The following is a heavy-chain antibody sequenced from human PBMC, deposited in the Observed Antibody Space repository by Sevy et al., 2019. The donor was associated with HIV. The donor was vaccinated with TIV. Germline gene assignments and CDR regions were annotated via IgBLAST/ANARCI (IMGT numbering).Heavy chain of an antibody. J-gene: IGHJ4*02. D-gene: IGHD6-13*01. CDR2: ISWNSGSI. V-gene: IGHV3-9*01. CDR1: GFTFDDYA. CDR3: AKDILEGIAAAGTSYFHY. Sequence: GGSLRLSCAASGFTFDDYAMHWVRQAPGKGLEWVSGISWNSGSIGYADSVKGRFTISRDNAKNSLYLQMNSLRAEDTALYYCAKDILEGIAAAGTSYFHYWGQGTLVTVSS.